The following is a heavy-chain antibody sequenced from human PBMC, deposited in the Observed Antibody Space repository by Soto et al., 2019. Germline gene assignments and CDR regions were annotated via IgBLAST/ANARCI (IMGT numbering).Heavy chain of an antibody. CDR2: MSSSSANI. CDR3: ARYGDSGDRTAFDI. V-gene: IGHV3-48*02. Sequence: EVQLVESGGALVQPGGSLRLSCAASGFTFSGYGMNWLRQAPGRGLEWVSNMSSSSANIYYADPVKGRFTISRDHANDSLYLQMNSLRDEDTAVYYCARYGDSGDRTAFDICGQGAMVTVSS. D-gene: IGHD6-19*01. J-gene: IGHJ3*02. CDR1: GFTFSGYG.